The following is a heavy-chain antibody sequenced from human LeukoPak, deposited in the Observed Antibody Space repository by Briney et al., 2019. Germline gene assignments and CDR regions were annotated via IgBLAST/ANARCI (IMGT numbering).Heavy chain of an antibody. CDR1: GFTFSSYA. D-gene: IGHD6-19*01. Sequence: PGGSLRLSCAASGFTFSSYAMSWVRQAPGKGLEWVSAISGSGGSTYYADSVKGRFTISRDNSKNTLYLQMNSLRAEDTAVYHCAKDPQWLVSRYYFDYWGQGTLVTVSS. CDR2: ISGSGGST. CDR3: AKDPQWLVSRYYFDY. J-gene: IGHJ4*02. V-gene: IGHV3-23*01.